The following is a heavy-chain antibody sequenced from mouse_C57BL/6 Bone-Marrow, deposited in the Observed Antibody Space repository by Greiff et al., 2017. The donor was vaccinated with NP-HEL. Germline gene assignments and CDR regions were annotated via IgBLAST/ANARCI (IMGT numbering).Heavy chain of an antibody. J-gene: IGHJ4*01. CDR3: ARKKGWLLGAMDY. Sequence: VQLKESGGGLVKPGGSLKLSCAASGFTFSDYGMHWVRQAPEKGLEWVAYISSGSSTIYYADTVKGRFTISRDNAKNTLFLQMTSLRSEDTAMYYCARKKGWLLGAMDYWGQGTSVTVSS. CDR1: GFTFSDYG. D-gene: IGHD2-3*01. V-gene: IGHV5-17*01. CDR2: ISSGSSTI.